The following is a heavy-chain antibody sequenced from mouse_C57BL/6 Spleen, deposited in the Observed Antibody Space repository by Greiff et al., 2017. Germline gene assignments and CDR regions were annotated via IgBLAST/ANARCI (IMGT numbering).Heavy chain of an antibody. D-gene: IGHD1-1*01. CDR1: GFTFSDYG. CDR3: ARTVVAPFDY. Sequence: EVKVEESGGGLVKPGGSLKLSCAASGFTFSDYGMHWVRQAPEKGLEWVAYISSGSSTIYYADTVKGRFTISRDNAKNTLFLQMTSLRSEDTAMYYCARTVVAPFDYWGQGTTLTVSS. CDR2: ISSGSSTI. V-gene: IGHV5-17*01. J-gene: IGHJ2*01.